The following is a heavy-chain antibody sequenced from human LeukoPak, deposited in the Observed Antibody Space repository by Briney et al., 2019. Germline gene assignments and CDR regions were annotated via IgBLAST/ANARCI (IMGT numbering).Heavy chain of an antibody. CDR3: ARGYYYNISGPEFDS. Sequence: PSETLSLTCTVSGDSIITNYWSWIRQPPGKGLEWIGQIFYSVTTNYNPSLKSRVTISGDTSKNQFSLKLNSVTAADTAVYYCARGYYYNISGPEFDSWGQGTLVTVSP. D-gene: IGHD3-22*01. CDR2: IFYSVTT. CDR1: GDSIITNY. V-gene: IGHV4-59*01. J-gene: IGHJ4*02.